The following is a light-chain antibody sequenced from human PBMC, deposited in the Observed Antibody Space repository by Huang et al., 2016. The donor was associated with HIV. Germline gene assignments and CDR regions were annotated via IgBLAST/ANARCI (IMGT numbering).Light chain of an antibody. Sequence: EIVLTQSPATLSLSPGDRATLSCRASQSVENSLAWYQQKPGQPPRLLRYDASIRATGIPARFSGSGSGTDFTLTISSLEPDDFAVYYCQQRSKWPPVYTFGQGTKLEIK. CDR2: DAS. J-gene: IGKJ2*01. V-gene: IGKV3-11*01. CDR1: QSVENS. CDR3: QQRSKWPPVYT.